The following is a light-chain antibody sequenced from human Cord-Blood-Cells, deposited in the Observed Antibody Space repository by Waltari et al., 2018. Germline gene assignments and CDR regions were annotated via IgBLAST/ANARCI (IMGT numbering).Light chain of an antibody. J-gene: IGKJ2*03. CDR2: AAS. CDR3: QQSYSTPPYS. Sequence: DIQMTQSPSSLSASVGDRVTITCRASQSISRFLNWYQQKPGKSPKLLIYAASSLQSGVPSRGSGSGSGTDFTLTISSLQPEDVATYYCQQSYSTPPYSFGQGTKLEIK. V-gene: IGKV1-39*01. CDR1: QSISRF.